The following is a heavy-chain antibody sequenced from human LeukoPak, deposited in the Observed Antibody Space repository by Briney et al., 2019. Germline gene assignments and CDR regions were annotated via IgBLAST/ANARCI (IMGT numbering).Heavy chain of an antibody. J-gene: IGHJ4*02. Sequence: ASVKVSCKASGGNFSSYAISWVRQAPGQGLEWMGGIISIFGTANYAQKFQGRVTITADESTSTAYMELSSLRSEDTAVYYCARGRYSGYETPPDYWGQGTLVTVSS. CDR2: IISIFGTA. CDR3: ARGRYSGYETPPDY. D-gene: IGHD5-12*01. V-gene: IGHV1-69*13. CDR1: GGNFSSYA.